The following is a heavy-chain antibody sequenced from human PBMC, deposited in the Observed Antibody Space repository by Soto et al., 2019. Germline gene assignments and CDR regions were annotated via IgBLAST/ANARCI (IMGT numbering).Heavy chain of an antibody. CDR2: IIPILGIA. D-gene: IGHD3-10*01. J-gene: IGHJ2*01. Sequence: QVQLVQSGAEVKKPGSSVKVSCKASGGTFSSYTISWVRQAPGQGLEWMGRIIPILGIANYAQKFQGRVTITADKSTSTAYMELSSLRSEDTAVYYCASDFGGLSTQSWYFDLWGRGTLFTVSS. CDR3: ASDFGGLSTQSWYFDL. CDR1: GGTFSSYT. V-gene: IGHV1-69*02.